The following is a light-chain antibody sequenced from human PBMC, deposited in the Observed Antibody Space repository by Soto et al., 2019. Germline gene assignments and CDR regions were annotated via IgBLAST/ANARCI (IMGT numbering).Light chain of an antibody. V-gene: IGKV1-9*01. Sequence: IQMTESPSTLPASVLDRVTITFRASQGISSYLAWYQQKPGKAPKLLIYAASTLQSGVPSRFSGSGSGTDFTLTISSLQPEDFATYYCQQLNSYPITFGQGTRLEIK. CDR3: QQLNSYPIT. CDR2: AAS. J-gene: IGKJ5*01. CDR1: QGISSY.